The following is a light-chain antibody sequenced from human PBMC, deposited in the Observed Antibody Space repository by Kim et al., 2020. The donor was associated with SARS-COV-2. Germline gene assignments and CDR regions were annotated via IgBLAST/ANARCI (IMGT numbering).Light chain of an antibody. Sequence: LGQKVKITCQGDSLRDFYAAWYQQKPGQAPHLVFSGKNSRPSGIPDRFSGSSSGYTASLTITGARADDEADYYCMSRDSIGTHRVFGGGTQLTVL. V-gene: IGLV3-19*01. CDR2: GKN. J-gene: IGLJ3*02. CDR3: MSRDSIGTHRV. CDR1: SLRDFY.